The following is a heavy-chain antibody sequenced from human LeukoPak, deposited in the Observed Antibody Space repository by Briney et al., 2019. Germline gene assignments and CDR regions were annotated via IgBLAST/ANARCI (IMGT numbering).Heavy chain of an antibody. V-gene: IGHV4-38-2*02. CDR2: VYHSGRT. D-gene: IGHD3-10*01. J-gene: IGHJ4*02. Sequence: SETLSLTCTASGYSISSGYFWGWIRQSPGKGLEWIGSVYHSGRTYYNPSLESRVTIFVDTSNNQFSLRLTSVTAADTAIYYCARVYYHGTGSNFFDYWGQGTLVTVSS. CDR1: GYSISSGYF. CDR3: ARVYYHGTGSNFFDY.